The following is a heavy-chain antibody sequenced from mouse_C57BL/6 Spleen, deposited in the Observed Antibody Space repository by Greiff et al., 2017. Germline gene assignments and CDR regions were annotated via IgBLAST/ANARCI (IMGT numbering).Heavy chain of an antibody. Sequence: EVQVVESGGGLVKPGGSLKLSCAASGFTFSSYAMSWVRQTPEKRLEWVATISDGGSYTYYPDNVKGRFTISRDNAKNNLYLQMSHLKSEDTAMYCGARDRHSGSSYYAMDYWGQGTSLTVSS. CDR2: ISDGGSYT. V-gene: IGHV5-4*01. CDR1: GFTFSSYA. D-gene: IGHD1-1*01. CDR3: ARDRHSGSSYYAMDY. J-gene: IGHJ4*01.